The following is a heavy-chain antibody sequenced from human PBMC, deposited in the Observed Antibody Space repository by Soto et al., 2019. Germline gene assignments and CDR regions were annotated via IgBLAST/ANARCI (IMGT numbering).Heavy chain of an antibody. CDR1: GLIFSNYK. J-gene: IGHJ4*02. V-gene: IGHV3-74*01. CDR3: ARDTDGLHY. CDR2: INTDGSIT. Sequence: GGSLRLSCAASGLIFSNYKMHWVRQAPGKGLEWVSRINTDGSITDYADSVKGRFTVSRDNAKNTLYLQMNSLRAEDTAVYYCARDTDGLHYWGQGTLVTVSS.